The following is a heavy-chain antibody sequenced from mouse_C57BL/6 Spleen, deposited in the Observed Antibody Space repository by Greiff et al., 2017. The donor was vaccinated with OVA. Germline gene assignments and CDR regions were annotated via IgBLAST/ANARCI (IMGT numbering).Heavy chain of an antibody. Sequence: QVHVKQPGAELVKPGASVKLSCKASGYTFTSYWMQWVKQRPGQGLEWIGEIDPSDSYTNYNQQFKGKATLTVDTSSSTAYMQLSSLTSEDSAVYYCARTLHGYYAMDYWGQGTSVTVSS. CDR2: IDPSDSYT. CDR3: ARTLHGYYAMDY. J-gene: IGHJ4*01. D-gene: IGHD6-1*01. CDR1: GYTFTSYW. V-gene: IGHV1-50*01.